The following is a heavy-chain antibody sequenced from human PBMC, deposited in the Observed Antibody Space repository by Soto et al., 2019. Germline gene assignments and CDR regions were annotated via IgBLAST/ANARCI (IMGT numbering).Heavy chain of an antibody. CDR1: GVSISNSSYY. J-gene: IGHJ4*02. Sequence: SETLSLTCTVSGVSISNSSYYWGWIRRPPGKGLEWIGTIYYSGITYYNPSLKSRVTISVDTSKNQFSLKLTSVTAADTAVYYCARAGFSYGHLLFWGQGIRVTVSS. CDR3: ARAGFSYGHLLF. D-gene: IGHD3-10*01. V-gene: IGHV4-39*01. CDR2: IYYSGIT.